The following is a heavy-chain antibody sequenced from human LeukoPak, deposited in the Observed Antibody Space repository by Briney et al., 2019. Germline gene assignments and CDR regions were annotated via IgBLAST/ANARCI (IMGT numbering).Heavy chain of an antibody. D-gene: IGHD3-3*01. CDR2: IYYSGST. V-gene: IGHV4-59*01. Sequence: SETLSLTCTVSGGSISGYYWSWIRQPPGKGLEWIGYIYYSGSTNYNPSLKSRVTISVDTSKNQFSLKLSSVTAADTAVYYCARALGFWSGYPFDYWGQGTLVTVSS. J-gene: IGHJ4*02. CDR3: ARALGFWSGYPFDY. CDR1: GGSISGYY.